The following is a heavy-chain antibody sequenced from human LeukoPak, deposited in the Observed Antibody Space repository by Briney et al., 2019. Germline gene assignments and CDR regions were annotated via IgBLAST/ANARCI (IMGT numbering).Heavy chain of an antibody. CDR3: ARGITMDY. V-gene: IGHV3-7*01. J-gene: IGHJ4*02. CDR1: GFTLSSYW. D-gene: IGHD3-10*01. Sequence: GGSLRLSCAASGFTLSSYWMSWVRQAPGKGLEWAANIKQDGSEKYYVDSVKGRFTISRDNAKNSLYLQMNSLRAEDTAVYYCARGITMDYWGQGTLVTVSS. CDR2: IKQDGSEK.